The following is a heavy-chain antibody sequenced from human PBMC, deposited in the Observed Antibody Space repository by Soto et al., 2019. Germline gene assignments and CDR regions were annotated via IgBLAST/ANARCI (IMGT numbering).Heavy chain of an antibody. J-gene: IGHJ4*02. V-gene: IGHV4-59*01. CDR2: IHYSGST. CDR3: AGYGSGSYSFDY. Sequence: SETLSLTCTVSGGSISSYYWSWIRQPPGKGLEWIGYIHYSGSTNYNPSLKSRVTVSVDTSKNQFSLKLSSATAADTAVYYCAGYGSGSYSFDYWGQGTLVTVSS. D-gene: IGHD3-10*01. CDR1: GGSISSYY.